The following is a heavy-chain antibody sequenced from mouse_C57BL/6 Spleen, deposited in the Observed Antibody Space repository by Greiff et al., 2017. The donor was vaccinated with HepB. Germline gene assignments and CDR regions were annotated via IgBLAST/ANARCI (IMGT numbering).Heavy chain of an antibody. J-gene: IGHJ4*01. V-gene: IGHV1-50*01. CDR2: IDPSDRYT. CDR1: VYTFTSYW. Sequence: QVHLQQPLAELVKPGASVQLSCKASVYTFTSYWMQWVKQRPGQGLEWIGEIDPSDRYTNYNQKFKGKATLTVDTSSSTAYMQLSSLTSEDSAVYYCARTQGAMDYWGQGTSVTVSS. CDR3: ARTQGAMDY.